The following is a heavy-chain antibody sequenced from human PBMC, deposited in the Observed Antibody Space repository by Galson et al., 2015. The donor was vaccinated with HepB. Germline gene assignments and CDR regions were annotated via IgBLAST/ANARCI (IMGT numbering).Heavy chain of an antibody. CDR1: GFTFSNYW. D-gene: IGHD3-10*02. CDR2: IKQDGSEK. Sequence: SLRLSCAASGFTFSNYWMSWVRQAPGKGLEWVANIKQDGSEKYYVDSVKGRFTISRDNAKNSLYLQMNSLRAEDTAVYYCAREGQGYSFVLYGGEDNYSYYGLDVWGQGTAVTVSS. CDR3: AREGQGYSFVLYGGEDNYSYYGLDV. J-gene: IGHJ6*02. V-gene: IGHV3-7*03.